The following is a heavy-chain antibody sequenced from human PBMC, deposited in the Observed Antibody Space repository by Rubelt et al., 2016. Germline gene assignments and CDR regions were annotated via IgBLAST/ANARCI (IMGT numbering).Heavy chain of an antibody. CDR1: GFTFNNAW. J-gene: IGHJ6*02. Sequence: GGSLRLSCVVSGFTFNNAWMSWVRQGPGKGLEWVARISPDGSSKNCADSRFTISRDNAKSTLYLQMNSLRAEDTAVYYCARGDYDILTGYSPGQYGMDVWGQGTTVTVAS. V-gene: IGHV3-74*01. D-gene: IGHD3-9*01. CDR3: ARGDYDILTGYSPGQYGMDV. CDR2: ISPDGSSK.